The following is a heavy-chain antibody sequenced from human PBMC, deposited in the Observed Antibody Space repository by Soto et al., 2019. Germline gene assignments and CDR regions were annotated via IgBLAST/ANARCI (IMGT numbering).Heavy chain of an antibody. CDR3: ARGGEWELLLPVY. D-gene: IGHD1-26*01. V-gene: IGHV3-33*01. CDR2: IWYDGSNK. CDR1: GFTFSSYG. J-gene: IGHJ4*02. Sequence: QVQLVESGGGVVQPGRSLRLSCAASGFTFSSYGMHWVRQAPGKGLEWVAVIWYDGSNKYYADSVKGRFTISRDNSKNTLYLQMNSLRAEDTAVYYCARGGEWELLLPVYWGQGTLVTVSS.